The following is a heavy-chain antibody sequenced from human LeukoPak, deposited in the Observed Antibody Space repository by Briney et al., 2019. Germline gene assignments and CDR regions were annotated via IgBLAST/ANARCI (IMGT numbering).Heavy chain of an antibody. Sequence: QSGGSLRLSCAASGFTFSNYWMPWVRQAPGKGLVWVSRINSDGSSTSYADSVKGRFTISRDNAKNTLYLQMNSLRAEDTAVYYCARDRGVGAITEGFDYWGQGILVTVSS. D-gene: IGHD1-26*01. V-gene: IGHV3-74*01. J-gene: IGHJ4*02. CDR3: ARDRGVGAITEGFDY. CDR2: INSDGSST. CDR1: GFTFSNYW.